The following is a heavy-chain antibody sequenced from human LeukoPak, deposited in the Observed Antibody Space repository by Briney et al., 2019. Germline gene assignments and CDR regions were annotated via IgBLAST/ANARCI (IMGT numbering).Heavy chain of an antibody. CDR3: ARGPPFLEWLFDNHGMDV. CDR2: IYYSGST. Sequence: SQTLSLTCTVSGGSISGSSYYWGWIRQPPGKGLEWIGSIYYSGSTYYNPSLKSRVTISVDTSKNQFSLKLSSVTAADTAVYYCARGPPFLEWLFDNHGMDVWGQGTTVTVSS. CDR1: GGSISGSSYY. V-gene: IGHV4-39*07. J-gene: IGHJ6*02. D-gene: IGHD3-3*01.